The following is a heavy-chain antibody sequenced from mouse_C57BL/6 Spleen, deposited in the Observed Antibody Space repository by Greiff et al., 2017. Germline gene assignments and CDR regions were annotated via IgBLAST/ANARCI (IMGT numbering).Heavy chain of an antibody. J-gene: IGHJ2*01. CDR2: IDPTDSYT. CDR3: ARAPSAYSNLDY. D-gene: IGHD3-1*01. Sequence: QVQLQQPGAELVRPGTSVKLSCKASGYTFTSYWMHWVKQRPGQGLEWIGVIDPTDSYTNYNQKFKGKATLTVATSSSTAYMQLSSLTSEDSAVYYCARAPSAYSNLDYWGQGTTLTVSS. V-gene: IGHV1-59*01. CDR1: GYTFTSYW.